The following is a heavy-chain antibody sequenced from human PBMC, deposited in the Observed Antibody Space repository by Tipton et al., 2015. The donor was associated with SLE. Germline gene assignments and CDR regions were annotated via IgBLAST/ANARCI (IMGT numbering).Heavy chain of an antibody. CDR2: IHYSGST. V-gene: IGHV4-59*01. CDR3: AREDEYSSSPGSFDF. Sequence: TLSLTCTVSDGSIRASYYWSWIRQPPGKGLEWIGYIHYSGSTNYNPSLKSRVTISVDTSKNQFSLTLTSLIAADTAVYYCAREDEYSSSPGSFDFWGRGTMVTVSS. J-gene: IGHJ3*01. CDR1: DGSIRASYY. D-gene: IGHD6-6*01.